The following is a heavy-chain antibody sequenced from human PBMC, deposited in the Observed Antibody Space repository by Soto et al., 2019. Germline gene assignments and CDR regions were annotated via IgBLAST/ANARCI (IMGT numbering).Heavy chain of an antibody. J-gene: IGHJ5*02. CDR2: INHSGST. D-gene: IGHD2-15*01. CDR1: GGSFSGYY. V-gene: IGHV4-34*01. Sequence: PSETLSLTCAVYGGSFSGYYWSWTRQPPGKGLEWIGEINHSGSTNYNPSLKSRVTISVDTSKNQFSLKLSSVTAADTAVYYCARGQYCSGGSCYPHWFDPWGQGTLVTVSS. CDR3: ARGQYCSGGSCYPHWFDP.